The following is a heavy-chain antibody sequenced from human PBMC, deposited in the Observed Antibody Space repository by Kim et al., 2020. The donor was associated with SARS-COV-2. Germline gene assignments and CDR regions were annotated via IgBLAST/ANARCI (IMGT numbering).Heavy chain of an antibody. CDR2: INPNSGCT. J-gene: IGHJ5*02. D-gene: IGHD1-26*01. CDR3: ARSASEWEQGWFDP. V-gene: IGHV1-2*02. CDR1: GYTFTGYY. Sequence: ASVKVSCKASGYTFTGYYMHWVRQAPGQGLEWMGWINPNSGCTNYAQKFQGRVTMTRDTSISTAYMELSRLRSDDTAVYYCARSASEWEQGWFDPWGQGTLVTVSS.